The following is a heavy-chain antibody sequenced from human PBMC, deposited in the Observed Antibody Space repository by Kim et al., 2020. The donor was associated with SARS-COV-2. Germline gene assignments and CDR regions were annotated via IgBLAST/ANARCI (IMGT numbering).Heavy chain of an antibody. CDR1: GYSFANYW. CDR3: ASHRTSGSTWFDP. D-gene: IGHD2-2*01. Sequence: GESLKISCQGSGYSFANYWIGWVRQMPGEGLEWMGIISPRDSDTRYSPSFRGHVTFSVDKSINTAYLQWNSLEAPDTAMYFCASHRTSGSTWFDPWGQGT. V-gene: IGHV5-51*01. CDR2: ISPRDSDT. J-gene: IGHJ5*02.